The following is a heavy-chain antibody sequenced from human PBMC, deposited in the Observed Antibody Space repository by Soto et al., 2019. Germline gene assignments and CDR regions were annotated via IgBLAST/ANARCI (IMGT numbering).Heavy chain of an antibody. J-gene: IGHJ6*02. V-gene: IGHV4-4*07. D-gene: IGHD1-7*01. CDR3: ARGSWNSIYYYYGMDV. CDR2: IYTSGST. Sequence: PSETLSLTCTVSGGSISSYYWSWIRQPAGKGLEWIGRIYTSGSTNYNPSPKSRVTMSVDTSKNQFSLKLSSVTAADTAVYYCARGSWNSIYYYYGMDVWGQGTTVTVSS. CDR1: GGSISSYY.